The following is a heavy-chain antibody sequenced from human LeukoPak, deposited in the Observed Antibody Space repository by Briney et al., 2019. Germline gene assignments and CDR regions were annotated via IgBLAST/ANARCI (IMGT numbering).Heavy chain of an antibody. J-gene: IGHJ6*02. CDR2: MNPNSGNT. CDR1: GYTFTSYD. V-gene: IGHV1-8*01. CDR3: ARAQDIYNYYGMDV. Sequence: VASVKVSCKASGYTFTSYDINWVRQATGQGLEWMGWMNPNSGNTGCAQKFQGRVTMTRNTSISTAYMELSSLRSEDTAVYYCARAQDIYNYYGMDVWGQGTTVTVSS. D-gene: IGHD2-15*01.